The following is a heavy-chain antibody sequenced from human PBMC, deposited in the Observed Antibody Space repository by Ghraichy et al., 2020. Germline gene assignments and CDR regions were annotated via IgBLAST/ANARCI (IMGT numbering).Heavy chain of an antibody. CDR2: MTTYNRNT. Sequence: ASVKVSCKASGYAFLDYGINWVRQAPGQGLEWMGWMTTYNRNTDHAKNFQGRLTMTRDTATSTAFMELRSLRSGDTAVYYCAKGSLHSSSSYYYYGMDVWGQGTTVTVSS. V-gene: IGHV1-18*04. J-gene: IGHJ6*02. CDR3: AKGSLHSSSSYYYYGMDV. CDR1: GYAFLDYG. D-gene: IGHD6-6*01.